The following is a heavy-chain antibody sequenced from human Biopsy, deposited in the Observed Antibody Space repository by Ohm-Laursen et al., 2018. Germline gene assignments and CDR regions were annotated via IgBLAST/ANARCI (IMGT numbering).Heavy chain of an antibody. CDR1: GGSISSSTTYY. J-gene: IGHJ5*02. V-gene: IGHV4-39*01. CDR2: IYNTETT. CDR3: ARHPTGFWFDP. Sequence: GTLSLTCTVSGGSISSSTTYYWAWLRQPPGKGLEWVGSIYNTETTFYNPSLKSRVTISVDTSTNQFSLKVSSVTAADTALYFCARHPTGFWFDPWGHGTLVTVSS.